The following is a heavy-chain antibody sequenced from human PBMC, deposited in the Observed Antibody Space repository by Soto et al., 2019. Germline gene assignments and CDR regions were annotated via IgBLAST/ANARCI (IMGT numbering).Heavy chain of an antibody. J-gene: IGHJ4*02. D-gene: IGHD3-3*01. CDR2: ISYDGSNK. CDR3: ARDQAARKWLLYYFDY. CDR1: GFTFSSYA. Sequence: GGSLRLSCAASGFTFSSYAMHWVRQAPGKGLEWVAVISYDGSNKYYADSVKGRFTISGDNSKNTLYLQMNSLRAEDTAVYYCARDQAARKWLLYYFDYWGQGTLVTVSS. V-gene: IGHV3-30-3*01.